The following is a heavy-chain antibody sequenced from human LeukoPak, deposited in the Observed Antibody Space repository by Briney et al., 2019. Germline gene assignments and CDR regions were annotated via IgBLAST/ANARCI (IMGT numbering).Heavy chain of an antibody. J-gene: IGHJ6*02. V-gene: IGHV3-23*01. Sequence: GGSLRLSCAASGFTFSSYAMSWVRQAPGKGLEWVSAISGSGGSTYYADSVKGRYTISRDNPKNTLYLQMNSLRAEDTAVYYCASGSGRFDYYYGMDVWGQGTTVTVSS. CDR3: ASGSGRFDYYYGMDV. D-gene: IGHD3-10*01. CDR1: GFTFSSYA. CDR2: ISGSGGST.